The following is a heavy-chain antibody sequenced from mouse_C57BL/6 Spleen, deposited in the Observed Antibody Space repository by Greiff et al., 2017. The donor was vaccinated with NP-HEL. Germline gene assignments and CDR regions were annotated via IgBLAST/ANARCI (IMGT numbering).Heavy chain of an antibody. CDR1: GYSITSGYY. V-gene: IGHV3-6*01. Sequence: EVQLVESGPGLVKPSQSLSLTCSVTGYSITSGYYWNWIRQFPGNKLEWIGYISYDGSNNYNPSLKNRISITRDTSKNQFFLKLNSVTTEDTATYYCARSYGGYFDYWGQGTTLTVSS. J-gene: IGHJ2*01. CDR3: ARSYGGYFDY. D-gene: IGHD1-1*01. CDR2: ISYDGSN.